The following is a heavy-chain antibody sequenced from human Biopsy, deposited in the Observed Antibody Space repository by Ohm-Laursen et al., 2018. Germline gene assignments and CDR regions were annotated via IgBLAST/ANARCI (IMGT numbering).Heavy chain of an antibody. Sequence: SETLSLTCAAYGESFNGYYWGWIRQPPGKGLEWIGSVYDSGKSYYNPSLKSRVTISVDVSKNQFSLKLSSVTAADTAVYYCARDRFDLLTPNWFDPWGQGTLVTVSS. CDR1: GESFNGYY. V-gene: IGHV4-38-2*02. D-gene: IGHD3-9*01. CDR2: VYDSGKS. CDR3: ARDRFDLLTPNWFDP. J-gene: IGHJ5*02.